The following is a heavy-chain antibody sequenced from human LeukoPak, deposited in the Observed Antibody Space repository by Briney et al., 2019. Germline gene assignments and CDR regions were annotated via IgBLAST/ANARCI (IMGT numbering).Heavy chain of an antibody. Sequence: PGGSLRLSCAASGFTFSNYSMNWVRQAPGKGLEWVSSISSSSSYIYYADSVKGRFTISRDNAKNSLYLQMNSLRAEDTAVYYCARVDPFGEFSFDYWGQGTLVTVSS. CDR1: GFTFSNYS. J-gene: IGHJ4*02. V-gene: IGHV3-21*01. CDR2: ISSSSSYI. CDR3: ARVDPFGEFSFDY. D-gene: IGHD3-10*01.